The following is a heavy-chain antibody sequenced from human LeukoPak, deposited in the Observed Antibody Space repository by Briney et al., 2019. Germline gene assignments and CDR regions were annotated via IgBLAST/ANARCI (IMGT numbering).Heavy chain of an antibody. CDR2: IYYTRST. V-gene: IGHV4-59*01. CDR3: ARGPHYYSYYGLDV. Sequence: SETLSLTCTVSAGSISIYYWSWIRRPPGKGLEWIGSIYYTRSTNYNPSLESRVTMSVDTSKNQFSLKLSSLTAADTAVYFCARGPHYYSYYGLDVWGQGTTITVSS. CDR1: AGSISIYY. J-gene: IGHJ6*02.